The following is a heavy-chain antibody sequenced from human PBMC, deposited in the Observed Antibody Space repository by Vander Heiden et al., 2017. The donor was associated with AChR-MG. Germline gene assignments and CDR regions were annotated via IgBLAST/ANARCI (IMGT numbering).Heavy chain of an antibody. CDR3: ARGGREFDY. J-gene: IGHJ4*02. Sequence: EVKLVESGGGLVQPGGSLRLSCAASGFTFSSYSMNWVRQAPGKGLEWVAYISSSGGTIYYADSVKGRFTTSRDKAKNSLYLQMNSLRAEDTAVYYCARGGREFDYWGQGTLVTVSS. CDR2: ISSSGGTI. CDR1: GFTFSSYS. V-gene: IGHV3-48*01.